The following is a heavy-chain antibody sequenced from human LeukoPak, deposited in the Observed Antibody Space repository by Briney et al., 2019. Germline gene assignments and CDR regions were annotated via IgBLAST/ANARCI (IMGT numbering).Heavy chain of an antibody. CDR3: AREYCGGDCYSNWFDP. J-gene: IGHJ5*02. V-gene: IGHV1-69*05. Sequence: GASVKVSCKASGGTFSSYAISWVRQAPGQGLEWMGGIIPIFGTANYAQKFQGRVTITTDESTSTAYMELSSLRSEDTAVYYCAREYCGGDCYSNWFDPWGQGTPVAVSS. CDR2: IIPIFGTA. D-gene: IGHD2-21*02. CDR1: GGTFSSYA.